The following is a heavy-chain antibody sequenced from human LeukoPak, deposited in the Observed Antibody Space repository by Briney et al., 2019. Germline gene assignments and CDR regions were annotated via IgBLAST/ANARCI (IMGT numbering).Heavy chain of an antibody. D-gene: IGHD3-16*01. CDR3: ARDLGSHFDY. CDR1: GFTFSDYW. V-gene: IGHV3-7*01. J-gene: IGHJ4*02. CDR2: IKQDGSEK. Sequence: GGSLRLSCAASGFTFSDYWMSWVRQAPGKGLEWVANIKQDGSEKYYVDSVKGRFSISRDNAKNSLYLQMNSLRAEDTAVYYCARDLGSHFDYWGQGTLVTVSS.